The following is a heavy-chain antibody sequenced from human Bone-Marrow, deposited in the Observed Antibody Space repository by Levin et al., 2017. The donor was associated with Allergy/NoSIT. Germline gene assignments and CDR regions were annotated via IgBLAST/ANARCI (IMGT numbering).Heavy chain of an antibody. J-gene: IGHJ1*01. CDR2: ISYDGSNK. CDR3: AKGYAYYDFWSGYFGDGYFQH. V-gene: IGHV3-30*18. Sequence: GGSLRLSCAASGFTFSSYGMHWVRQAPGKGLEWVAVISYDGSNKYYADSVKGRFTISRDNSKNTLYLQMNSLRAEDTAVYYCAKGYAYYDFWSGYFGDGYFQHWGQGTLVTVSS. CDR1: GFTFSSYG. D-gene: IGHD3-3*01.